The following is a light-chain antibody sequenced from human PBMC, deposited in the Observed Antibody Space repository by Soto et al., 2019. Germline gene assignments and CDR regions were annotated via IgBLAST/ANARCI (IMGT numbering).Light chain of an antibody. J-gene: IGKJ5*01. CDR3: MQALQSLT. V-gene: IGKV2-28*01. Sequence: DIVLTQSPLSLPVTPGEPASISCMSSQILLYNNTHNYLDWYVQKPEQSRQLLIYFGSNRAPGVPDRFSGSGSGTDFTLKINRVEAEDVGTYYCMQALQSLTFGQGTRLEIK. CDR2: FGS. CDR1: QILLYNNTHNY.